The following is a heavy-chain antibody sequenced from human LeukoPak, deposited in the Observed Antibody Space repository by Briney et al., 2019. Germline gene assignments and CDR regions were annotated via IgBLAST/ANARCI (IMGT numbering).Heavy chain of an antibody. CDR3: ARWLGYCSSTSCSYFDY. J-gene: IGHJ4*02. Sequence: SQTLSLTCTVSGGSISSGGYYWSWIRQHPGKGLEWIGYIYYSGSTYYNPSLKSRVTISVDTSKDQFSLKLSSVTAADTAVYYCARWLGYCSSTSCSYFDYWGQGTLVTVSS. V-gene: IGHV4-31*03. CDR2: IYYSGST. CDR1: GGSISSGGYY. D-gene: IGHD2-2*01.